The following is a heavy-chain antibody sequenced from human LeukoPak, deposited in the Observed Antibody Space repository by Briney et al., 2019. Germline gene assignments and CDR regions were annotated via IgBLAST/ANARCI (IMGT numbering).Heavy chain of an antibody. CDR3: ARILDSAWGELGY. Sequence: GGSLRLSCAASGFTFSSYWMHWVRQAPGKGLEWVASIKQDGSEKYYVDSVKGRFTISRDNSKNTLYLQMNSLRAEDTAVYYCARILDSAWGELGYWGQGTLVTVSS. J-gene: IGHJ4*02. CDR2: IKQDGSEK. CDR1: GFTFSSYW. D-gene: IGHD6-19*01. V-gene: IGHV3-7*01.